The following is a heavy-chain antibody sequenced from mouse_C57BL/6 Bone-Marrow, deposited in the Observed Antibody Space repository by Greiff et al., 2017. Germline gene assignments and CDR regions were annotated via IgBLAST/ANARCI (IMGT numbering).Heavy chain of an antibody. V-gene: IGHV5-9-1*02. CDR3: TTRALGRGWYFDV. CDR1: GFTFSSYA. J-gene: IGHJ1*03. CDR2: ISSGGDYI. Sequence: EVKVEESGEGLVKPGGSLKLSCAASGFTFSSYAMSWVRQTPEKRLEWVAYISSGGDYIDYADTVKGRFTISRDNARNTLYLQMSSLKSEDTAMYYFTTRALGRGWYFDVWGTGTTVTVSS. D-gene: IGHD4-1*01.